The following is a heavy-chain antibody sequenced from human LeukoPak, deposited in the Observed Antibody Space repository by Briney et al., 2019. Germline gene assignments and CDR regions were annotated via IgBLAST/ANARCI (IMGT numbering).Heavy chain of an antibody. Sequence: SQTLSLTCTVSGGSISSGGYYWSWIRQHPGKGLEWIGYIYYSGSTYYNPSLKSRVTISVDTSKNQFSLKLSSVTAADTAVYYCARAGRGYGNWFDPWGQGTLVTVSS. J-gene: IGHJ5*02. CDR1: GGSISSGGYY. CDR3: ARAGRGYGNWFDP. CDR2: IYYSGST. V-gene: IGHV4-31*03. D-gene: IGHD6-13*01.